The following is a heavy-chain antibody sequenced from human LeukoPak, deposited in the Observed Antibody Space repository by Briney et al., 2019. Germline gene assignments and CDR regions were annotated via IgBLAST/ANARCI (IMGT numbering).Heavy chain of an antibody. J-gene: IGHJ4*02. CDR3: ARDRWAWDFYFDY. CDR1: GFTFSSYA. V-gene: IGHV3-30-3*01. D-gene: IGHD1-26*01. Sequence: GGSLRLSCAASGFTFSSYAMSWVRQAPAKGLEWVAVISYDGSNKYYADSVKGRFTISRDNSKNTLYLQMNSLRAEDTAVYYCARDRWAWDFYFDYWGQGTLVTVSS. CDR2: ISYDGSNK.